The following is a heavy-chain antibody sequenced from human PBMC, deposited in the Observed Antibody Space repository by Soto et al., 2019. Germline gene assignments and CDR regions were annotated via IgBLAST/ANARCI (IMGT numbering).Heavy chain of an antibody. CDR1: GYTFTSYG. CDR3: ARDRTMYYDILTGYYKPPLDY. V-gene: IGHV1-18*01. CDR2: ISAYNGNT. J-gene: IGHJ4*02. D-gene: IGHD3-9*01. Sequence: GASVKVSCKASGYTFTSYGISWVRQAPGQGHERMGWISAYNGNTNYAQKLQGRVTMTTDTSTSTAYMELRSLRSDDTAVYYCARDRTMYYDILTGYYKPPLDYWGQGTLVTVSS.